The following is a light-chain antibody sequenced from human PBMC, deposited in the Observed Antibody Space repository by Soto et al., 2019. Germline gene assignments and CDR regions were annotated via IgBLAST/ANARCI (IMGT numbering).Light chain of an antibody. V-gene: IGKV1-27*01. J-gene: IGKJ3*01. CDR2: AES. CDR1: QGISSS. CDR3: QEYYSPPFP. Sequence: DIQMTQSQSSLSASVGDRVTITCRASQGISSSLAWYQHKPGKVPELLIYAESTLHSGVPCRFSGSGSGTDFTLTISSLQPEDVATYYCQEYYSPPFPFGPGTKVNFK.